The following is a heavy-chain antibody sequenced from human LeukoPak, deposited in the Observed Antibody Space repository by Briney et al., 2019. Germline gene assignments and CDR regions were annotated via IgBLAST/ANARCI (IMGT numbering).Heavy chain of an antibody. CDR3: ARSGTYYYDSSDDWFDP. CDR2: IYTSGST. Sequence: PSETLSLTCTASGGSISSGSYYWSWLRQPAGKGLEWIGRIYTSGSTNYNPPLKSRVTITVDTPKKQFFLKLSSWAAAAPAGYFCARSGTYYYDSSDDWFDPWGKGTLVTVSS. V-gene: IGHV4-61*02. J-gene: IGHJ5*02. CDR1: GGSISSGSYY. D-gene: IGHD3-22*01.